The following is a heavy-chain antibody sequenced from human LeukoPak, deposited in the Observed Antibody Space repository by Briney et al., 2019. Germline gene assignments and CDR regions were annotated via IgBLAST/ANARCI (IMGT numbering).Heavy chain of an antibody. Sequence: GGSLRLSCAASGFTFSSYAMHWVRQAPGKGLEWVAVISYDGSNKYYADSVKGRFTISRDNSKNTLYLQTNSLRAEDTAVYYCARAEDYYDSSGSIDFDYWGQGTLVTVSS. D-gene: IGHD3-22*01. CDR1: GFTFSSYA. V-gene: IGHV3-30-3*01. CDR3: ARAEDYYDSSGSIDFDY. CDR2: ISYDGSNK. J-gene: IGHJ4*02.